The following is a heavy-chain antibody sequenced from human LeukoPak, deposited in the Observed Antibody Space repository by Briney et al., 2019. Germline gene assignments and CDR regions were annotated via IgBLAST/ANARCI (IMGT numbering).Heavy chain of an antibody. J-gene: IGHJ4*02. V-gene: IGHV1-46*01. Sequence: ASVNVSCKASGYAFTSYYMHWVRQAPGQGLEWMGIINPSGGSTSYAQKFQGRVTMTRDTSTSTVYMELSSLRSEDTAVYYCARKSGGGLFDYWGQGTLVTVSS. D-gene: IGHD3-3*01. CDR2: INPSGGST. CDR3: ARKSGGGLFDY. CDR1: GYAFTSYY.